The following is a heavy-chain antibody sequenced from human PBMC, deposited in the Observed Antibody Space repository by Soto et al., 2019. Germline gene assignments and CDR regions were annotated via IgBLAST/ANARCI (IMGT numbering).Heavy chain of an antibody. D-gene: IGHD6-13*01. J-gene: IGHJ6*02. CDR3: ARDLQYSRLFYGMDV. CDR1: GCSISSGGYY. Sequence: PSETLSLTCTVSGCSISSGGYYWSWIRHHPGKGLEWIGYIYYIGSTYYNPSLKSRVTISLDTSKNQFSLKLTSVTAADTAVYYCARDLQYSRLFYGMDVWGQGTTVTVA. V-gene: IGHV4-31*03. CDR2: IYYIGST.